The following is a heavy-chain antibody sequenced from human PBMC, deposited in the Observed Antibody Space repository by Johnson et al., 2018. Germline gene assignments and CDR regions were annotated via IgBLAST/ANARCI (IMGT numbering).Heavy chain of an antibody. CDR3: AKYYSLGDMGAFDY. Sequence: QVQLVQSGAEVTKPGSSVKVSCKASGGTFSSYAISWVRQAPGQGLEWMGGSIPLFGTAKYAQKFQGSITITADESTSTAYMELSSLRSEDAAVYYCAKYYSLGDMGAFDYWGQGTLVTVSS. J-gene: IGHJ4*02. CDR1: GGTFSSYA. CDR2: SIPLFGTA. V-gene: IGHV1-69*12. D-gene: IGHD3-16*01.